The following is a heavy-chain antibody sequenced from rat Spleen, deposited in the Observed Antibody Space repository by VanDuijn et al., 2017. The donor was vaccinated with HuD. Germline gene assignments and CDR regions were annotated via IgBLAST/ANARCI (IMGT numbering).Heavy chain of an antibody. CDR2: IIYDGSRT. J-gene: IGHJ3*01. CDR1: VFTFSDYT. V-gene: IGHV5S10*01. Sequence: EVQLVESGGGLVQPGRSLKLSCAASVFTFSDYTMAWVRQAPKMGLEWVATIIYDGSRTYYRASVKGRFTISRDNAKSTLYLQMDSLRSEDTAPYYCATQNWFAYWGQGTLVTVSS. CDR3: ATQNWFAY.